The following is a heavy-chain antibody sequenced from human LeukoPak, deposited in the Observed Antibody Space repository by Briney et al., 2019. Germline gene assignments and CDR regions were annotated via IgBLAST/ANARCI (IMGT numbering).Heavy chain of an antibody. D-gene: IGHD2-21*01. CDR2: INAGNGDT. J-gene: IGHJ4*02. CDR3: ARDDCGDTCYPGGY. CDR1: GYTFTKYA. Sequence: GASVKVSCKASGYTFTKYAVHWVRQAPGQRPEWMGWINAGNGDTKYSQNFKDRVTITRDTSANTAYMELSSLTSEDTALYYCARDDCGDTCYPGGYWGQGTLVTVSS. V-gene: IGHV1-3*01.